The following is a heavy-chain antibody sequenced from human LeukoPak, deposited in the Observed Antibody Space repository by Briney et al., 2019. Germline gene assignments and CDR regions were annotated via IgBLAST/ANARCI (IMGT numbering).Heavy chain of an antibody. V-gene: IGHV3-53*01. CDR1: GFTVSSNY. J-gene: IGHJ6*02. CDR3: ARDVSGKVRFGEPQAFVMDV. D-gene: IGHD3-10*01. CDR2: IYSGGST. Sequence: GGSLRLSCAASGFTVSSNYMSWVRQAPGKGLEWVSVIYSGGSTYYADSVKGRFTISRDNSKNTLYLQMNSLRAEDTAVYYCARDVSGKVRFGEPQAFVMDVWGQGTTVTVSS.